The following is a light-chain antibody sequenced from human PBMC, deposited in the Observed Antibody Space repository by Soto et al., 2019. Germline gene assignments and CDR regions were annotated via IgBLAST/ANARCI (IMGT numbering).Light chain of an antibody. CDR1: QSISTS. V-gene: IGKV1-5*03. Sequence: DIQMTQSPSTLSAFVGDRVTTTCRASQSISTSLAWYQQKPGKAPRLLIYLASSLESGVPARFSGSGSATDFTLSISSLQPDDFATYYCQQYGSYSRTFGQGTKVDIK. CDR3: QQYGSYSRT. CDR2: LAS. J-gene: IGKJ1*01.